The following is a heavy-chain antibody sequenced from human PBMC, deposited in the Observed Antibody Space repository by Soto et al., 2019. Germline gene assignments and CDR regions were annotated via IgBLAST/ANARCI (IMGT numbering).Heavy chain of an antibody. CDR2: ISSSSSTI. Sequence: GESLKISCAASGFTFSSYSMNWVRQAPGKGLEWVSYISSSSSTIYYADSVKGRFTISRDNAKNSLYLQMNSLRAEDTAVYYCARIGRLRWGDYWGQGTLVTVSS. D-gene: IGHD4-17*01. J-gene: IGHJ4*02. CDR1: GFTFSSYS. CDR3: ARIGRLRWGDY. V-gene: IGHV3-48*01.